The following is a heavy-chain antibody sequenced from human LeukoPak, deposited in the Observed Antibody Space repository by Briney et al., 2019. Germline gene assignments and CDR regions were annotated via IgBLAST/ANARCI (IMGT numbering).Heavy chain of an antibody. CDR2: INHSGST. Sequence: SETLSLTCAVYGGSFSGYYWSWIRQPPGKGLEWIGEINHSGSTNYNPSLKSRVTISVDTSKNQFSLKLSSVTAADTAVYYCARDSTDILTGYSPYYYYGMDVWGQGTTVTVSS. D-gene: IGHD3-9*01. CDR3: ARDSTDILTGYSPYYYYGMDV. V-gene: IGHV4-34*01. J-gene: IGHJ6*02. CDR1: GGSFSGYY.